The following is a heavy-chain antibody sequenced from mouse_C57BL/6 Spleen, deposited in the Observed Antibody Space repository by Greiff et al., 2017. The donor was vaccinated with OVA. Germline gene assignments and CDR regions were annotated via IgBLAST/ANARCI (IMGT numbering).Heavy chain of an antibody. J-gene: IGHJ2*01. V-gene: IGHV1-66*01. CDR1: GYSFTSYY. CDR2: IYPGSGNT. D-gene: IGHD1-1*01. CDR3: ARGDITTVVASDY. Sequence: QVQLQQSGPELVKPGASVKISCKASGYSFTSYYIHWVKQRPGQGLEWIGWIYPGSGNTKYNEKFKGKATLTADTSSSTASMQLSSLTSEDSAVYYCARGDITTVVASDYWGQGTTLTVSS.